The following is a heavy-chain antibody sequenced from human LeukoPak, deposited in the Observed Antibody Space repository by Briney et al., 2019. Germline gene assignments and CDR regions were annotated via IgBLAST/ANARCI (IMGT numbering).Heavy chain of an antibody. CDR2: ISSSSSYI. CDR1: GFTFDDYG. J-gene: IGHJ4*02. CDR3: ARDSRCFDY. V-gene: IGHV3-21*01. Sequence: GGSLRLSCAASGFTFDDYGMSWVRQAPGKGLEWVSSISSSSSYIYYADSVKGRFTISRDNAKNSLYLQMNSLRAEDTAVYYCARDSRCFDYWGQGTLVTVSS. D-gene: IGHD2-2*01.